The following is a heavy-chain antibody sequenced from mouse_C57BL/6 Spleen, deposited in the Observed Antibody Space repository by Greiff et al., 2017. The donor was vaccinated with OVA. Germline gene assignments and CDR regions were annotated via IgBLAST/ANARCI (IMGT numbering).Heavy chain of an antibody. Sequence: QVQLQQPGTELVKPGASVKLSCKASGYTFTSYWMHWVKQRPGQGLEWIGNINPSNGGTNYNEKFKSKATLTVDKSSSTAYMQLSSLTSEDSAVYYGARSCITTVVATDFDYWGQGTTLTVSS. J-gene: IGHJ2*01. CDR1: GYTFTSYW. CDR2: INPSNGGT. CDR3: ARSCITTVVATDFDY. V-gene: IGHV1-53*01. D-gene: IGHD1-1*01.